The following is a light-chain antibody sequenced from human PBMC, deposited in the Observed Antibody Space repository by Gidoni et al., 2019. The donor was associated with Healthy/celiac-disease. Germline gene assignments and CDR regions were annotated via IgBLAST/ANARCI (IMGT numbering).Light chain of an antibody. Sequence: QSALTPPAPVSRSPGQPITISCTGTSSDVGGYNYVSWYQQHPGKAPKLMIYEVSNRPSGVSNRFSGSKSGNTASLTISGLQAEDEADYYCSSYTSSSTEVFGGGTKLTVL. CDR2: EVS. CDR3: SSYTSSSTEV. J-gene: IGLJ2*01. CDR1: SSDVGGYNY. V-gene: IGLV2-14*01.